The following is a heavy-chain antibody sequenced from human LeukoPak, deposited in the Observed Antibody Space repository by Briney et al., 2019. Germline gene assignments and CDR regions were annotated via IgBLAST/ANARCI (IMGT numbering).Heavy chain of an antibody. CDR2: ISSHSRTI. Sequence: PVVSLRLSCAASGLTFSTYSMNWVRQAPGKGLEWVSYISSHSRTIYYADSVKGRFTISRDNAKNSLFLQMDSLRAEDTAVYYCAILFRDILPFFDYWGQGTLVSVSS. CDR3: AILFRDILPFFDY. D-gene: IGHD3-10*02. CDR1: GLTFSTYS. J-gene: IGHJ4*02. V-gene: IGHV3-48*01.